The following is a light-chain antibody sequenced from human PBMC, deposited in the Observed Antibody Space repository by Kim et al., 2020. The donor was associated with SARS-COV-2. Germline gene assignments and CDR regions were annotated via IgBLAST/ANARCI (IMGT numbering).Light chain of an antibody. J-gene: IGKJ4*01. V-gene: IGKV1-39*01. CDR1: QSMRRY. Sequence: ASVGERVTKTCRGRQSMRRYLKWYKQKPGKAPKIVSYAGYSMQSGVPARFSGRGYGRENTVTIRRVQPEEFATYYCEQSNITTRTFGGGTKVDIK. CDR3: EQSNITTRT. CDR2: AGY.